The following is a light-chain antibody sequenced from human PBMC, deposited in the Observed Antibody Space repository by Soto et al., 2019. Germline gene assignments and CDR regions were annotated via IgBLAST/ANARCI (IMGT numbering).Light chain of an antibody. CDR2: DVN. CDR1: PTDIGAYNY. V-gene: IGLV2-14*03. Sequence: QSALTQPASVSGSPGQSITISCSGTPTDIGAYNYVSWYQHLPGTAPKVIIYDVNHRPSGVSSRFSGSKSGTTASLTISGLQAEDEADYYCGSYKNSRTLVVFGGGTKLTVL. J-gene: IGLJ2*01. CDR3: GSYKNSRTLVV.